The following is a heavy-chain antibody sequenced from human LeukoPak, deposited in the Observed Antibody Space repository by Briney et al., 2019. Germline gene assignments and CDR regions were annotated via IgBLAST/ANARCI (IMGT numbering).Heavy chain of an antibody. J-gene: IGHJ4*02. V-gene: IGHV1-2*02. Sequence: ASVTVSCKASGCSFTGYFIHWVRQAPGQGLEWMGCIDPNSGDTKYAQKFQGRVSMPRDTSTRTAYMELSRLRSDDTAVYFCARSGSTGYSLDYWGQGTLVTVSS. D-gene: IGHD3-22*01. CDR1: GCSFTGYF. CDR2: IDPNSGDT. CDR3: ARSGSTGYSLDY.